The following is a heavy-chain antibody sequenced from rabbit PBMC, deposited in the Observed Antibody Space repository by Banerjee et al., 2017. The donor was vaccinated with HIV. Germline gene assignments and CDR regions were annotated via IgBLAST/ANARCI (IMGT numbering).Heavy chain of an antibody. CDR2: INSSSGNT. D-gene: IGHD1-1*01. CDR3: VRDYRYASSSGYYDL. Sequence: QEQLVESGGGLVKPGASLTLSCKASGFSFSNKYVMCWVRQAPGKGLEWIACINSSSGNTVYARWAKGRFTISKTSSTTVTLQMTSLTAADTATYFCVRDYRYASSSGYYDLWGQGTLVTVS. CDR1: GFSFSNKYV. J-gene: IGHJ3*01. V-gene: IGHV1S45*01.